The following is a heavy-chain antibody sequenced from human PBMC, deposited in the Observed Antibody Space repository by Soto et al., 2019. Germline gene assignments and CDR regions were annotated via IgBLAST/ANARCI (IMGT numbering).Heavy chain of an antibody. J-gene: IGHJ3*02. V-gene: IGHV3-30-3*01. Sequence: GGSLRLSCAASGFTFSSYAMHWVRQAPGKGLEWVAVISYDGSNKYYADSVKGRFTISRDNSKNTLYLQMNSLGAEDTAVYYCAREEYYYDASDAFDIWGQGTMVTVSS. CDR1: GFTFSSYA. D-gene: IGHD3-22*01. CDR2: ISYDGSNK. CDR3: AREEYYYDASDAFDI.